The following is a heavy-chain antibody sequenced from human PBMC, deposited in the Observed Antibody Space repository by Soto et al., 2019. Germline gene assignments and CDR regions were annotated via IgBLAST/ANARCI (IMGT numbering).Heavy chain of an antibody. CDR3: AKGMTYFDF. J-gene: IGHJ4*02. CDR1: GFTFSDYA. V-gene: IGHV3-23*01. CDR2: ISDGDGDT. Sequence: LLQSGGDLVQPGGSLRLSCAASGFTFSDYAMTWVRQAPGKGLEWVSDISDGDGDTHYADSVRGRFVISRDNSKNTLFLEMNSLRAEDAAVYYCAKGMTYFDFWGQGSLVTVSS.